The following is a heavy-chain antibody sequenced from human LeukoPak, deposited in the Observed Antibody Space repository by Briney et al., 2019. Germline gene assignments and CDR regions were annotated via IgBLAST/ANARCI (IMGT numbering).Heavy chain of an antibody. CDR1: GGTFSSYA. D-gene: IGHD5-18*01. Sequence: SVKVSCKASGGTFSSYAISWVRQAPGQGLEWMGGIIPIFGTANYAQKFQGRVTITADESTSTAYMELSSLRSEDTAVYYCARGMAAMAINPPLDYWRLGTLGNGYS. V-gene: IGHV1-69*13. CDR2: IIPIFGTA. J-gene: IGHJ4*02. CDR3: ARGMAAMAINPPLDY.